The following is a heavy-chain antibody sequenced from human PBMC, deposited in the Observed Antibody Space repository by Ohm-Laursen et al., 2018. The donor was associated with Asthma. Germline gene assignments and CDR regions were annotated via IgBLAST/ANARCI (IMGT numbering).Heavy chain of an antibody. Sequence: TLSLTCTVSGGSISSGGYYWSWIRQHPGKGLEWIGYIYYSGSTYYNPSLKSRVTISVDTSKNQFSLKLSSVTAADTAVYYCAKETYYYGSGSYFPYGMDVWGQGTTVTVSS. D-gene: IGHD3-10*01. CDR3: AKETYYYGSGSYFPYGMDV. J-gene: IGHJ6*02. CDR1: GGSISSGGYY. V-gene: IGHV4-31*03. CDR2: IYYSGST.